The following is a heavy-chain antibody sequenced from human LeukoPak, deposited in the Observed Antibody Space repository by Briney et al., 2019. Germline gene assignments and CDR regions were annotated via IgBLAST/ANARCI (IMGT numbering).Heavy chain of an antibody. CDR2: INHSGSA. V-gene: IGHV4-34*01. Sequence: SETLSLTCAVYGGSFSGYYWTWIRQPPGKGLEWIGEINHSGSANYNPSLWSRVTISVDTSKNQFSLKLTSVTAADTAVYYCARGQGGPRLQNWGQGTLVTVSS. D-gene: IGHD3-16*01. CDR1: GGSFSGYY. CDR3: ARGQGGPRLQN. J-gene: IGHJ4*02.